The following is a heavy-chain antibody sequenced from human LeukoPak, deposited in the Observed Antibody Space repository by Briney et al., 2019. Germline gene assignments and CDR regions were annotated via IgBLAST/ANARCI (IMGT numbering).Heavy chain of an antibody. Sequence: PSETLSLTFTVSGGSISSYYWSWIRQPPGKGLEWIGYIYYSGSTNYNPSLKSRVTISVDTSKNQFSLKLSSVTAADTAVYYCARDLGIVGATYFDYWGQGTLVTVSS. CDR2: IYYSGST. J-gene: IGHJ4*02. D-gene: IGHD1-26*01. V-gene: IGHV4-59*12. CDR3: ARDLGIVGATYFDY. CDR1: GGSISSYY.